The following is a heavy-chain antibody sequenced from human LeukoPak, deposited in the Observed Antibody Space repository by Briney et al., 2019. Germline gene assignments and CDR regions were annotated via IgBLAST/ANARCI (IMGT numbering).Heavy chain of an antibody. CDR1: GGSISSYY. V-gene: IGHV4-59*12. Sequence: SETLSLTCTVSGGSISSYYWSWIRQPPGKGLEWIGYIYYSGSTNYNPSLKSRVTISVDTSKNQFSLKLSSVTAADTAVYYCASYDSSGCYWGQGTLVTVSS. CDR2: IYYSGST. D-gene: IGHD3-22*01. J-gene: IGHJ4*02. CDR3: ASYDSSGCY.